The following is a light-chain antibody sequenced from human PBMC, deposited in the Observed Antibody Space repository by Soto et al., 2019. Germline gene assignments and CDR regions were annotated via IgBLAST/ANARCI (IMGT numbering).Light chain of an antibody. Sequence: QSALTQPASVSGSPGQSITISCTGTSSDVGGYNYVSWYQQHPGKAPKLMIYDVSNRPSGVSNRFSGSKSGNTASLTISGLQAEDEADYYCSSYTSSCTLVFGGGTKLTVL. J-gene: IGLJ2*01. CDR2: DVS. CDR1: SSDVGGYNY. CDR3: SSYTSSCTLV. V-gene: IGLV2-14*01.